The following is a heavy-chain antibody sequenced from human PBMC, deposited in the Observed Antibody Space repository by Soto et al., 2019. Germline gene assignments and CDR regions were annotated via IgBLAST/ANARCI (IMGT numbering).Heavy chain of an antibody. V-gene: IGHV1-69*13. CDR3: ASKVVAATLDSYYYGMDV. CDR2: IIPIFGTA. J-gene: IGHJ6*02. CDR1: GGTFSSYA. D-gene: IGHD2-15*01. Sequence: SVKVSCKASGGTFSSYAISWVRQAPGQGLEWMGGIIPIFGTANYAQKFQGRVTITADESTSTAYMELSSLRSEDTAVYHCASKVVAATLDSYYYGMDVWGQGTTVTV.